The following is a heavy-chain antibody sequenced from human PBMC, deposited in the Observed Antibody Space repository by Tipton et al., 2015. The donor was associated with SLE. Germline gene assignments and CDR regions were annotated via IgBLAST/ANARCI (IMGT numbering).Heavy chain of an antibody. D-gene: IGHD3-16*01. CDR3: ARDRYDSGMDV. J-gene: IGHJ6*02. V-gene: IGHV3-30*02. CDR1: GFTFNTYG. Sequence: GSLRLSCAASGFTFNTYGIHWVRQAPGKGLEWVAYMRFDGVTKYYADSVKGRFTISRDNPENSLYLQMDSLRFEDTAVYYCARDRYDSGMDVCGQGTTVSVSS. CDR2: MRFDGVTK.